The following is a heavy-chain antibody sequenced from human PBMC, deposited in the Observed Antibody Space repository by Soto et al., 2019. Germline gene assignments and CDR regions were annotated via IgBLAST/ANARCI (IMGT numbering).Heavy chain of an antibody. CDR1: GFSFGSYT. J-gene: IGHJ6*02. CDR3: AKNIEAHGWGGGDV. Sequence: EEQLVESGGAVVQPGGSLRLSCEASGFSFGSYTMHWVRQAPGKGLEWVSLISWNGGSSFYADSVKGRFTISRDNSKDSLYLQMNKLRPEDSALYYCAKNIEAHGWGGGDVWGHGTTVTVSS. CDR2: ISWNGGSS. D-gene: IGHD3-10*01. V-gene: IGHV3-43*01.